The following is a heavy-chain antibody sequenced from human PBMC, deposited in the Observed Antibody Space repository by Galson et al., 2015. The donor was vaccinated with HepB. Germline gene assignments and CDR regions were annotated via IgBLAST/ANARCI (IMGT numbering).Heavy chain of an antibody. Sequence: SLRLSCAASGFSFNIFSVSWVRQAPGKGLEWISYSDTTSTTTYYAESVRGRFTISRDNAKRLVHLQLNSLRVDDTAVYYCARDRGYCTGGNCYRFFDFWGQGLILTVS. CDR1: GFSFNIFS. J-gene: IGHJ3*01. CDR3: ARDRGYCTGGNCYRFFDF. V-gene: IGHV3-48*01. CDR2: SDTTSTTT. D-gene: IGHD2-15*01.